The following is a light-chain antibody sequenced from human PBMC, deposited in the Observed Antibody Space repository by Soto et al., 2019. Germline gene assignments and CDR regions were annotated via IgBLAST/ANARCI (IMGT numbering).Light chain of an antibody. Sequence: DIQMTQSPSSLSASEGYRVTSTCRASQSISRYLNWYQQKPGKAPNLLIYVASSLQSEVPSRFSGSGSGTDFTLTITSLQPEDFATYYCQQSYGTPITFGQGTRLEIK. CDR2: VAS. CDR3: QQSYGTPIT. V-gene: IGKV1-39*01. J-gene: IGKJ5*01. CDR1: QSISRY.